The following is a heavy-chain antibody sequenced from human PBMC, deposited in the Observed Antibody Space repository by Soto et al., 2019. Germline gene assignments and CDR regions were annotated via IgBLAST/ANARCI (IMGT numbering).Heavy chain of an antibody. D-gene: IGHD3-9*01. CDR1: GDSLSGYA. Sequence: PSETLSLTCDVHGDSLSGYAWSWIRQPPGKGLEWIGEITFRGVTNYHPSLKSRVSMSVDTSKNRISLNMSSVTAADTALYSCARKLEASVRHVEWFSYKWFDPWGPGTLVTVSS. CDR2: ITFRGVT. V-gene: IGHV4-34*01. J-gene: IGHJ5*02. CDR3: ARKLEASVRHVEWFSYKWFDP.